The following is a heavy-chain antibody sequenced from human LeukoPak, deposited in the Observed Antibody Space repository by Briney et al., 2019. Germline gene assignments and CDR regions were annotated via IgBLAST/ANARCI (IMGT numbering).Heavy chain of an antibody. J-gene: IGHJ6*03. CDR1: GYTFTDYY. CDR3: ARGPIRYSDWLDSPYYDMDV. D-gene: IGHD3-9*01. V-gene: IGHV1-2*02. Sequence: GASVKVSCKASGYTFTDYYIHWVRQAPGQGLQWMGWIIPNSGGRNYAQKFQGRVTMTRDTSISTAYMELSSLRSEDTAVYYCARGPIRYSDWLDSPYYDMDVWGKGTTVTISS. CDR2: IIPNSGGR.